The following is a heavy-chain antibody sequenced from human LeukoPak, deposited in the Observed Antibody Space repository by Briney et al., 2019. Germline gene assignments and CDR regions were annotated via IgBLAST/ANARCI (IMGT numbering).Heavy chain of an antibody. D-gene: IGHD6-13*01. J-gene: IGHJ4*02. CDR2: IYPGDSDT. CDR1: GYSFTSYC. Sequence: GESLKISCKGSGYSFTSYCIGWVRQMPGKGLEWMGIIYPGDSDTRYSPSFQGQVTISADKSISTAYLQWSSLKASDTAMYYCASFLYSSSWYGYFDYWGQGTLVTVSS. CDR3: ASFLYSSSWYGYFDY. V-gene: IGHV5-51*01.